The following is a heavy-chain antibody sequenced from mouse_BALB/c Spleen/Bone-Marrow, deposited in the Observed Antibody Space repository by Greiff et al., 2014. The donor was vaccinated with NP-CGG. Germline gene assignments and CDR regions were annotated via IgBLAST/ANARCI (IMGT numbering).Heavy chain of an antibody. CDR1: GYTFTSYV. Sequence: EVQLQQSGPELVKPGASVKRSCKASGYTFTSYVMHWMKQKPGQGLEWIGYINPYNDGTKYNETFKGKAALTSDKSSSTAYMDLSSLTSEDSAVDFCARAEYFGSSYDYWGQGTTLTVSS. CDR2: INPYNDGT. D-gene: IGHD1-1*01. CDR3: ARAEYFGSSYDY. J-gene: IGHJ2*01. V-gene: IGHV1-14*01.